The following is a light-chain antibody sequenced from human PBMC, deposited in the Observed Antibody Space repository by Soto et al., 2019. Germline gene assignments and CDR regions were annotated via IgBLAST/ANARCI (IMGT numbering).Light chain of an antibody. Sequence: QSVLTQPPSASGTPGQRVTISCSGSSSNIGSNDAFWYQQLPGTAPKLLIYRSYQRPSGVPDRFSGSKSGTSASLAISGLRSEDEADYYCASWDYSLSGVLFGGGTQLTVL. CDR3: ASWDYSLSGVL. CDR1: SSNIGSND. J-gene: IGLJ2*01. CDR2: RSY. V-gene: IGLV1-47*01.